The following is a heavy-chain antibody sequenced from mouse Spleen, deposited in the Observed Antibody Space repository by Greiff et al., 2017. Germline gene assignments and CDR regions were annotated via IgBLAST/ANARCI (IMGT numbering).Heavy chain of an antibody. D-gene: IGHD2-14*01. CDR3: ARVGYADYAMDY. CDR2: ISYDGSN. CDR1: GYSITSGYY. Sequence: EVQLQQSGPGLVKPSQSLSLTCSVTGYSITSGYYWNWIRQFPGNKLEWMGYISYDGSNNYNPSLKNRISITRDTSKNQFFLKLNSVTTEDTATYYCARVGYADYAMDYWGQGTSVTVSS. V-gene: IGHV3-6*01. J-gene: IGHJ4*01.